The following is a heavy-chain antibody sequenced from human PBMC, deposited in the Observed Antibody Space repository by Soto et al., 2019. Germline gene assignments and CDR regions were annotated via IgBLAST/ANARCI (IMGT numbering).Heavy chain of an antibody. D-gene: IGHD4-4*01. V-gene: IGHV4-59*08. J-gene: IGHJ4*02. CDR3: ARHSNRNYGLYYFDY. Sequence: PSETLSHTCTVSRDSVSSYYWIWVRQSPGKGLDWIGYIYYSGSTKYKPSLKSRVTISVDTSKNQFSLKVSSATAADTAVYYCARHSNRNYGLYYFDYWGLGALVTVSS. CDR2: IYYSGST. CDR1: RDSVSSYY.